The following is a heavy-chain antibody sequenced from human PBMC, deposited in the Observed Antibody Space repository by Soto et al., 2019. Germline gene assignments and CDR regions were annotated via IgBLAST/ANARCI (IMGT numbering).Heavy chain of an antibody. CDR1: GYTFTGYY. D-gene: IGHD3-10*01. V-gene: IGHV1-2*04. Sequence: QVQLVQSGAEVKKPGASVKVSCKASGYTFTGYYMHWVRQAPGQGLEWMGWINPNSGGTNYAQKFQGWVTMTRDTSISTAYMEQSRLRSDDTAVYYCAREAYYGSGSAFDIWGQGTMVTVSS. J-gene: IGHJ3*02. CDR3: AREAYYGSGSAFDI. CDR2: INPNSGGT.